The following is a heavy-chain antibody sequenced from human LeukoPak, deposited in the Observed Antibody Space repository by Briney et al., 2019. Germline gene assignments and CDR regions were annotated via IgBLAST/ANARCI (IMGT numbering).Heavy chain of an antibody. V-gene: IGHV4-34*01. D-gene: IGHD2-15*01. CDR1: GGSFSGYY. CDR2: INHSGST. J-gene: IGHJ6*02. CDR3: ARAGSGTNYYYGMDV. Sequence: SETLSLTCAVYGGSFSGYYWSWIRQPPGKGLEWIGEINHSGSTNYNPSLESRVTISVDTSKNQFSLKLSSVTAADTAVYYCARAGSGTNYYYGMDVWGQGTTVTVSS.